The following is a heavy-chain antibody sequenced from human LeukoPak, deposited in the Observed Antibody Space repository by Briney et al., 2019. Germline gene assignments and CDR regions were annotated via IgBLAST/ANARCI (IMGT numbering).Heavy chain of an antibody. CDR3: AKDSWNYFLGGSRPRHFDY. V-gene: IGHV3-30*18. CDR1: GFTSSSYG. D-gene: IGHD1-7*01. J-gene: IGHJ4*02. Sequence: GRSLRLSCAAFGFTSSSYGMHWVRQAPGKGLEWVAVISYDGSNKYYTDSVKGRFTISRDNSKNTLYLQVNSLRAEDTAVYYCAKDSWNYFLGGSRPRHFDYWGQGTLVTVSS. CDR2: ISYDGSNK.